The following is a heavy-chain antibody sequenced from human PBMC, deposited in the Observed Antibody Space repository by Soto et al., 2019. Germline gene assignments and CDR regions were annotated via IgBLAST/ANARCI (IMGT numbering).Heavy chain of an antibody. CDR1: GGTFSSYA. CDR3: ASLLGYCISTSCSNWFDP. V-gene: IGHV1-69*12. Sequence: QVQLVQSGAEVKKPGSSVKVSCKASGGTFSSYAISWVRQAPGQGLEWMGGIIPIFGTANYAQKCQGRVTITADESTSTAYMELSSLRSEDTAVYYCASLLGYCISTSCSNWFDPWGQGTLVTVSS. CDR2: IIPIFGTA. J-gene: IGHJ5*02. D-gene: IGHD2-2*01.